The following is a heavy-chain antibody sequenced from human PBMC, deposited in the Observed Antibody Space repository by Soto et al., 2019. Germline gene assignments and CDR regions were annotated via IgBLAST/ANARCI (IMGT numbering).Heavy chain of an antibody. Sequence: QVQLVESGGGVVQPGRSLRLSCAASGFTFSSYGMHWVRQAPGKGLEWVAVISYDGSNKYYADSVKGRFTISRDNSKNTLYLQMNSLRAEDTAVYYCAKDNDFWSGYYIPSAWGQGTLVTVSS. J-gene: IGHJ5*02. CDR1: GFTFSSYG. V-gene: IGHV3-30*18. D-gene: IGHD3-3*01. CDR3: AKDNDFWSGYYIPSA. CDR2: ISYDGSNK.